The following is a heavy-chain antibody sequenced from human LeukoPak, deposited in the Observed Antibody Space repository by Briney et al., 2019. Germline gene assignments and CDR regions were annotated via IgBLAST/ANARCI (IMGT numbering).Heavy chain of an antibody. D-gene: IGHD3-10*01. Sequence: PGGSLRFSCAASGFTFSSYSMNWVRQAPGKGLEWVSSISSSSSYIYYADSVKGRFTISRDNAKNSLYLQMNSLRAEDTAVYYCARDTMVRGVIISYYYYGMDVWGKGTTVTVSS. CDR1: GFTFSSYS. CDR2: ISSSSSYI. J-gene: IGHJ6*04. CDR3: ARDTMVRGVIISYYYYGMDV. V-gene: IGHV3-21*01.